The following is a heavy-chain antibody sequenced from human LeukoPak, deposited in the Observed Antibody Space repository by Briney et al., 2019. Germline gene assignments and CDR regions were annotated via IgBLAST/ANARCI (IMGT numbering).Heavy chain of an antibody. V-gene: IGHV3-74*01. CDR2: TNSDASST. CDR1: GFTFSSYW. J-gene: IGHJ4*02. Sequence: GGSLRLSCAASGFTFSSYWMHWVRQAPGKGLVWVSRTNSDASSTTYADSVKGRFTISRENAKNTLYLQMNSLRAEDTAVYYCARGKQDFDNWGEGTPVTVSS. CDR3: ARGKQDFDN. D-gene: IGHD6-13*01.